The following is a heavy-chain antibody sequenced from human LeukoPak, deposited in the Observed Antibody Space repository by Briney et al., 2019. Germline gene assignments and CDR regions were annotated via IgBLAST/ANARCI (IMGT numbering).Heavy chain of an antibody. CDR1: GFTFSSYS. Sequence: GGSLRLSCAGSGFTFSSYSMNWVRQAPGKGLEWFSSISSSSSYIYYADSVKGRFTISRDNAKNSLYLQMNSLRAEDTAVYYCARDRGLLTHDYWGQGTLVTVSS. D-gene: IGHD1-26*01. CDR2: ISSSSSYI. CDR3: ARDRGLLTHDY. V-gene: IGHV3-21*01. J-gene: IGHJ4*02.